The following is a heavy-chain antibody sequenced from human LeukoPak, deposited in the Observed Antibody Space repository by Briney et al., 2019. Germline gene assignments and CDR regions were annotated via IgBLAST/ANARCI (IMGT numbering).Heavy chain of an antibody. CDR3: ARARDYGDHDAFDF. CDR1: GLAFSDYS. CDR2: ISSRSSYI. V-gene: IGHV3-21*01. J-gene: IGHJ3*01. Sequence: GGSLRLSCAASGLAFSDYSINWVRQAPGKGLEWVSSISSRSSYIYYADSVKGRFTISRDNAKNFLYLEMNSLRGEDTAVYYCARARDYGDHDAFDFWGQGTMVTVSS. D-gene: IGHD4-17*01.